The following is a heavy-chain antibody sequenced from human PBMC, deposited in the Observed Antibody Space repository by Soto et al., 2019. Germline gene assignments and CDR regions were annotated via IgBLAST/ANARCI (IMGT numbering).Heavy chain of an antibody. CDR3: ARVPDY. CDR2: MYHSGST. CDR1: GGSISSGGYS. V-gene: IGHV4-30-2*01. Sequence: QLQLQESGSGLVKPSQTLSLTCAVSGGSISSGGYSWSWIRQPPGKGLEWIGYMYHSGSTYYNPSPKSLVTISIDRSTNPFSLKLSSVTAADPAVYYCARVPDYWGQGILVTVSS. J-gene: IGHJ4*02. D-gene: IGHD2-2*01.